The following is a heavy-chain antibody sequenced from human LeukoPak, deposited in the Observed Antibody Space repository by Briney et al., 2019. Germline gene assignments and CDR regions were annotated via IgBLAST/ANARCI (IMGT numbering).Heavy chain of an antibody. CDR1: DGSFSGYY. J-gene: IGHJ6*04. D-gene: IGHD2-2*01. CDR2: INHSGST. CDR3: ARGGVVVPAATAMDV. V-gene: IGHV4-34*01. Sequence: SETLSLTCAVYDGSFSGYYWSWIRQPPGKGLEWIGEINHSGSTNYNPSLKSRVTISVDTSKNQFSLKLSSVTAADTAVYYCARGGVVVPAATAMDVWGKGTTVTVSS.